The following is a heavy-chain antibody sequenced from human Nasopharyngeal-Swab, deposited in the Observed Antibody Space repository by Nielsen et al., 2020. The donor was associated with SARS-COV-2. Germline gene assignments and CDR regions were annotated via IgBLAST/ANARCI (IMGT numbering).Heavy chain of an antibody. J-gene: IGHJ4*02. D-gene: IGHD3-22*01. V-gene: IGHV3-48*02. CDR1: GFTFSSYG. CDR2: ISSSSLTI. Sequence: GESLKISCAASGFTFSSYGMHWVRQAPGKGLEWVSYISSSSLTIYYADSVKGRFTISRDNAKNSLYLQMNSLRDEDTAVYYCARDRSSGYSYVSDYWGQGTLVTVSS. CDR3: ARDRSSGYSYVSDY.